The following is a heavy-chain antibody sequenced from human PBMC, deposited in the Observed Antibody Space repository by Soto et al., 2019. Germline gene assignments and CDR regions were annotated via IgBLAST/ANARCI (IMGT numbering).Heavy chain of an antibody. D-gene: IGHD6-13*01. V-gene: IGHV3-66*01. CDR3: ASTEIAAAESFDY. CDR2: IYSGGST. CDR1: GFTVSSNY. J-gene: IGHJ4*02. Sequence: EVQLVESGGGLVQPGGSLRLSCAASGFTVSSNYMSWVRQAPGKGLEWVSVIYSGGSTYYADSVKGRFTISSDNSKNTLYLQMNSLRAEDTAVYYCASTEIAAAESFDYWGQGTLVTVSS.